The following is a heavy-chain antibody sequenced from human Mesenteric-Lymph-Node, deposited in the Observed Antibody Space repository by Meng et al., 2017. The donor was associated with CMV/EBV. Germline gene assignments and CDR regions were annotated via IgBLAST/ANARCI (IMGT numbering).Heavy chain of an antibody. CDR3: ARDPYAYSSSSSFDY. Sequence: GESLKISCAASGFTFSSYGMHWVRQAPGKGLEWVALIWYDGSSKYYADSVKGRFTISRDNSKNTLYLQMNSLRAEDTAVYYCARDPYAYSSSSSFDYWGQGTLVTVSS. CDR2: IWYDGSSK. CDR1: GFTFSSYG. J-gene: IGHJ4*02. V-gene: IGHV3-33*01. D-gene: IGHD6-6*01.